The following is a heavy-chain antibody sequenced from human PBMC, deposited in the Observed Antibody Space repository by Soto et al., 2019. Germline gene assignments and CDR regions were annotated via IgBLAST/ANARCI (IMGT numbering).Heavy chain of an antibody. CDR3: ANLTGGSSWHPLDS. J-gene: IGHJ4*02. CDR1: GFSFDSFS. D-gene: IGHD6-13*01. CDR2: ISSGSGSI. V-gene: IGHV3-48*04. Sequence: EVQLVESGGGLVQPGGSLRLSCAASGFSFDSFSMDWVRQAPGKGLEWVSYISSGSGSIYYADSVKGRFTISRDNAKNSLSLQMNSLRAEYTAVYYCANLTGGSSWHPLDSWGQGTLVTVSS.